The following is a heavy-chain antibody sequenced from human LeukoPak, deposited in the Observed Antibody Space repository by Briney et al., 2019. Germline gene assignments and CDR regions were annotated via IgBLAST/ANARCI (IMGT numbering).Heavy chain of an antibody. Sequence: GRSLRLSCAASGFTFSSYAMHWVRQAPGKGLEWVAVISYDGSNKYYADSVKGRFTISRDNSENTLYLQMNSLRAEDTAVYYCARVGSYPYFDYWGQGTLVTVSS. CDR2: ISYDGSNK. CDR3: ARVGSYPYFDY. CDR1: GFTFSSYA. J-gene: IGHJ4*02. V-gene: IGHV3-30*04. D-gene: IGHD1-26*01.